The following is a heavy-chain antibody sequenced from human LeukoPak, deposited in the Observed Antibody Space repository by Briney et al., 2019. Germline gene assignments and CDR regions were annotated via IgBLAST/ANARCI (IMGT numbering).Heavy chain of an antibody. Sequence: GGSLRLSCAASGFTFSSYAMRWVRQAPGKGLEWVAVISYDGSNKYYADSVKGRFTISRDNSKNTLYLQMNSLRAEDTAVYYCARDRYDSSGYYYETGFDYYFDYWGQGTLVTVSS. CDR3: ARDRYDSSGYYYETGFDYYFDY. J-gene: IGHJ4*02. V-gene: IGHV3-30-3*01. CDR1: GFTFSSYA. CDR2: ISYDGSNK. D-gene: IGHD3-22*01.